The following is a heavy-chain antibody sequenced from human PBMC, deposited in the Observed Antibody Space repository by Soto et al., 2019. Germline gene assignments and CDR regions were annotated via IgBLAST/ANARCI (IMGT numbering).Heavy chain of an antibody. CDR3: ATSFNCSGGSCYATYDYYYYYGMDV. CDR1: GGSISSGGYY. CDR2: IYYSGST. J-gene: IGHJ6*02. Sequence: SETLSLTCTVSGGSISSGGYYWSWIRQHPGKGLEWIGYIYYSGSTYYNPSLKSRVTISVDTSKNQFSLKLSSVTAADTAVYYCATSFNCSGGSCYATYDYYYYYGMDVWGQGTTVTVS. D-gene: IGHD2-15*01. V-gene: IGHV4-31*03.